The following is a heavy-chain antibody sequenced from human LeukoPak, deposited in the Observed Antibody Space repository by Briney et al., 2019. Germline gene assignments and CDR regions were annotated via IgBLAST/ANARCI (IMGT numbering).Heavy chain of an antibody. V-gene: IGHV3-23*01. CDR2: ISGGGGTT. D-gene: IGHD2-2*01. J-gene: IGHJ4*02. CDR3: AKDLIGDIVVVPAAGY. CDR1: GFIFSEYA. Sequence: GGSLRLSCAASGFIFSEYAMNWVRQAPGKGLEWVSAISGGGGTTHYADSVKGRFTISRDNSKNTLYLQMNSLRAEDTAVYYCAKDLIGDIVVVPAAGYWGQGTLVTVSS.